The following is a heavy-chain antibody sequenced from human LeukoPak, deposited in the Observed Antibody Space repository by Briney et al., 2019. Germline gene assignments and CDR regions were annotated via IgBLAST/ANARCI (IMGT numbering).Heavy chain of an antibody. J-gene: IGHJ5*02. D-gene: IGHD3-10*01. CDR3: ARVYTDSGTNAPPDNWFDP. CDR1: GYTFTSYA. V-gene: IGHV1-3*01. CDR2: INAGDGNT. Sequence: ASVKVSCKASGYTFTSYAMHWVRQAPGQRLEWMGWINAGDGNTKYSQKFRGRVTITRDTSASTAYMELSSLRSENTAVYYCARVYTDSGTNAPPDNWFDPWGQGTLVTVSS.